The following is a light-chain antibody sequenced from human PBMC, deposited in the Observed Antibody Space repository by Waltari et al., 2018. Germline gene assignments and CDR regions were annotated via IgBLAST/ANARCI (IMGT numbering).Light chain of an antibody. CDR1: SSDVGGFNF. CDR2: DVF. V-gene: IGLV2-14*03. Sequence: QSALTQPASVSGSPGQSISISCTGISSDVGGFNFVSWYQQHPGKAPKLMIYDVFNRPSGVCTRFSGSKSDNAASLAISGLQAEDEAVYYCSSYTASPPHVVFGGGTKVTVL. J-gene: IGLJ2*01. CDR3: SSYTASPPHVV.